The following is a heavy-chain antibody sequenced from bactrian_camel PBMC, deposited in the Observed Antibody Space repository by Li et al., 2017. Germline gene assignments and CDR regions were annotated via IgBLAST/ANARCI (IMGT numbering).Heavy chain of an antibody. CDR3: AADRCYPGWSRSGDEFPY. D-gene: IGHD1*01. V-gene: IGHV3S55*01. CDR1: YAYDGGD. CDR2: ISSAGSA. J-gene: IGHJ4*01. Sequence: HVQLVESGGGSVQAGGSLRLSCGYAYDGGDMAWFRQAPGMEREGVAAISSAGSADYADSVKGRFTISKDNERNTLALQMNSLKPEDSAMYYCAADRCYPGWSRSGDEFPYWGRGTQVTVS.